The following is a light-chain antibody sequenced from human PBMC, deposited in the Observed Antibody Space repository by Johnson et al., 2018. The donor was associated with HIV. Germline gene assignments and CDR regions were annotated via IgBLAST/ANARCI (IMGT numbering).Light chain of an antibody. CDR1: SSNIGNNY. Sequence: QSVLTQPPSVSAAPGQKVTISCSGTSSNIGNNYVSWYQQLPGTAPKLLIYEDTRRPSGIPDRFSGSKSGTSATLGITGLQTGDEGDYYCGTWDGSLSAGAVFGTVTKVTVL. J-gene: IGLJ1*01. V-gene: IGLV1-51*02. CDR3: GTWDGSLSAGAV. CDR2: EDT.